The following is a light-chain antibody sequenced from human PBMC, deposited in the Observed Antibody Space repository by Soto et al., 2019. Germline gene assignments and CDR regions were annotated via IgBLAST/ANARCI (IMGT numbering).Light chain of an antibody. J-gene: IGLJ1*01. CDR2: EVI. Sequence: LNQPGAVSGSPGQSITITCNGTSSDVATYNRVSWYQHHPGKAPKLLISEVIKRPSGVSNRFSGSKSGNTASLTISGLQAEDEAAYYCCSYTNTGTFVFGSGTKVTVL. CDR3: CSYTNTGTFV. V-gene: IGLV2-23*02. CDR1: SSDVATYNR.